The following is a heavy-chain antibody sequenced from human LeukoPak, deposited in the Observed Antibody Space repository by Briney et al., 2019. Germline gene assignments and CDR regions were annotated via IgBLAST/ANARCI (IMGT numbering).Heavy chain of an antibody. CDR1: GFTVSSIY. D-gene: IGHD6-13*01. V-gene: IGHV3-66*01. Sequence: PGGSLRLSCAASGFTVSSIYMSWVRQAPGKGLEWVSSIYSGGSAFYADSVRGRFTIYRENSKNTLYIQMNSLRAEDTAVYYCATSDKEGYGDYWGQGTLVTVSS. CDR2: IYSGGSA. J-gene: IGHJ4*02. CDR3: ATSDKEGYGDY.